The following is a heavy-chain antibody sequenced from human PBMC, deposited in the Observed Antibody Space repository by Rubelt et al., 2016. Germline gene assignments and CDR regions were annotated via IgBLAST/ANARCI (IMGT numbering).Heavy chain of an antibody. CDR1: GGSFSGYY. D-gene: IGHD2-15*01. CDR3: ARVGGWRSAGYYYYYYMDV. Sequence: QVQLQQWGAGLLKPSETLSLTCAVYGGSFSGYYWSWIRQPAGKGLEWIGRIYTSGSTNYNPSLKSRLPMSWDTSKNQCSLKLSSVTAADTAVYYCARVGGWRSAGYYYYYYMDVWGKGTTVTVSS. J-gene: IGHJ6*03. CDR2: IYTSGST. V-gene: IGHV4-59*10.